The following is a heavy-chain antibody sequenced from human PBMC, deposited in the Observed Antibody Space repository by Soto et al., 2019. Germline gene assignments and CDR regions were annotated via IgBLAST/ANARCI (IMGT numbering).Heavy chain of an antibody. V-gene: IGHV3-23*01. J-gene: IGHJ4*02. CDR3: ANGDRYSSGGYYFDY. CDR2: ISGSGGST. CDR1: GFTFRSYA. D-gene: IGHD6-19*01. Sequence: GGSLRLSCAASGFTFRSYAMSWVRQAPGKGLEWVSAISGSGGSTYYADSVKGRFTISRDNSKNTLYRQMNSLRAEDTAVYYCANGDRYSSGGYYFDYWGPGTLVTVSS.